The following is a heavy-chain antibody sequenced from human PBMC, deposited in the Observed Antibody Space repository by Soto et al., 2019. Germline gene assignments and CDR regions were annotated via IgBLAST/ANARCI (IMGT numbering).Heavy chain of an antibody. D-gene: IGHD2-2*01. Sequence: GGSLRLSCAASGSTFSNAWMSWVRQAPGKGLEWVGRIKSKTDGGTTDYAAPVKGRFTISRDDSKNTLYLQMNSLKTEDTAVYYCTTAGYCSSTSCYPELDYWGQGTLVTVSS. CDR2: IKSKTDGGTT. V-gene: IGHV3-15*01. CDR1: GSTFSNAW. CDR3: TTAGYCSSTSCYPELDY. J-gene: IGHJ4*02.